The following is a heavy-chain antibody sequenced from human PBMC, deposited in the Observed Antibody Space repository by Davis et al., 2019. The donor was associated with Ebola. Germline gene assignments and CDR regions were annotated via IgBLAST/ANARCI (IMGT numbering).Heavy chain of an antibody. J-gene: IGHJ6*03. CDR3: ARNPGLRFLEWLLPYYYYYMDV. CDR2: ISYDGSNR. V-gene: IGHV3-30-3*01. CDR1: GFTFDDYA. D-gene: IGHD3-3*01. Sequence: PGGSLRLSCAASGFTFDDYAMHWVRQAPGKGLEWVAVISYDGSNRYYADSVKGRFTISRDNSKNTLYLQMNSLRAEDTAVYYCARNPGLRFLEWLLPYYYYYMDVWGKGTTVTVSS.